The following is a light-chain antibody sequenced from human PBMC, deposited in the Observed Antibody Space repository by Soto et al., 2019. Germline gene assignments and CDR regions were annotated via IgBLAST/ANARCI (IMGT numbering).Light chain of an antibody. J-gene: IGLJ1*01. V-gene: IGLV2-14*01. CDR3: ISYTVSRSYV. CDR1: SSDIGTYDH. Sequence: QAVVTQPASVSGSPGQSITISCSGTSSDIGTYDHVAWFQQFPGKTPKLVIYSVSDRPSGVSYRFSGSKSGNTASLTISGLQADDEADYYCISYTVSRSYVFGTGTKVTVL. CDR2: SVS.